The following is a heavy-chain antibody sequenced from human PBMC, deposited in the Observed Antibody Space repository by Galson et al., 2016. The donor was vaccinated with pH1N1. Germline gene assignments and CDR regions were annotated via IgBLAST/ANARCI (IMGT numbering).Heavy chain of an antibody. J-gene: IGHJ2*01. CDR3: ARGPGYWYFDL. CDR1: GYTLTSYD. CDR2: MNPNNGNA. Sequence: SVKVSCKASGYTLTSYDINWVRQATGQGLEWMGWMNPNNGNADYAPKFQGRVTLTRNASINTAYMELSSLQSEDTAVYYCARGPGYWYFDLWGRGTPVIVSS. V-gene: IGHV1-8*01.